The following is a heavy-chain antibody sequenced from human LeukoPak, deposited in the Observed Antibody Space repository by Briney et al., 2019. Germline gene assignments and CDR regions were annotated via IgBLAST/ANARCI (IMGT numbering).Heavy chain of an antibody. D-gene: IGHD4-17*01. J-gene: IGHJ4*02. V-gene: IGHV4-31*03. CDR2: IYYSGST. CDR3: ARVTVIPQAGYFDY. CDR1: GGSISSGGYY. Sequence: PSQTLSLTCTVSGGSISSGGYYWSWIRQHPGKGLEWIGYIYYSGSTYYNPSLKSRVTISVDMSKNQFSLKLSSVTAADTAVYYCARVTVIPQAGYFDYWGQGTLVTVSS.